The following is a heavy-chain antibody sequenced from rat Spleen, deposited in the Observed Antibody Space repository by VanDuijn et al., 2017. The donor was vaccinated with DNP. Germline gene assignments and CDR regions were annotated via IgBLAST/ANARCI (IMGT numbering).Heavy chain of an antibody. CDR2: ISTSGSRT. CDR1: GFTFSNYY. V-gene: IGHV5-25*01. Sequence: EVQLVESGGGLVQPGRSLKLSCAASGFTFSNYYMAWVRQAPKKGLEWVSTISTSGSRTYSPDSVKGRFTVSRDNAKSTLYLQMDSLRSEDTATYYCARPYRDSYAHGWFAYWGQGTLVTVSS. J-gene: IGHJ3*01. CDR3: ARPYRDSYAHGWFAY. D-gene: IGHD1-12*01.